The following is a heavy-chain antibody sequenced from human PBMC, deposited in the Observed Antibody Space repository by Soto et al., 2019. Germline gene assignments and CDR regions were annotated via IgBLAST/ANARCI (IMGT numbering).Heavy chain of an antibody. CDR3: ARALGDYDIVTGLFDY. Sequence: PGGSLRLSCAASGFTFSSYWMSWVRQAPGKGLEWVANIKQDGSEKYYVDSVKGRFTISRDNAKNSLYLQMNSLRAEDTAVYYCARALGDYDIVTGLFDYWGQGTLVTVSS. V-gene: IGHV3-7*01. CDR2: IKQDGSEK. CDR1: GFTFSSYW. J-gene: IGHJ4*02. D-gene: IGHD3-9*01.